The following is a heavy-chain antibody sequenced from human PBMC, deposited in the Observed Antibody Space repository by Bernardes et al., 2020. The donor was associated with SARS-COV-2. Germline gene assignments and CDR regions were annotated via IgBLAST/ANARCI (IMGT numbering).Heavy chain of an antibody. CDR1: GGSISSGSYY. CDR2: IYASGTT. Sequence: SETLSLTCTVSGGSISSGSYYWSWIRQSAGKGLEWIGRIYASGTTKYNPSLKSRVTMLVDTSKNQFSLQLSSVTATDTAVYYCARGSLYYYDTSAYYYFDYWGQGTLVTVSS. D-gene: IGHD3-22*01. CDR3: ARGSLYYYDTSAYYYFDY. V-gene: IGHV4-61*02. J-gene: IGHJ4*02.